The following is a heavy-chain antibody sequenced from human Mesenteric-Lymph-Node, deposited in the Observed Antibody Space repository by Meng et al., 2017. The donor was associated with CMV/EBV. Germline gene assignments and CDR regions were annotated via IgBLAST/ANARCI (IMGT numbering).Heavy chain of an antibody. CDR3: ARHQRWLKSEGGFNY. CDR2: INHSGST. D-gene: IGHD4-23*01. CDR1: GGSFSGYY. J-gene: IGHJ4*02. V-gene: IGHV4-34*01. Sequence: QVPPQHAGAGLLKPSETLSLTCAVYGGSFSGYYWSWTRQPPGKGLEWIGEINHSGSTNYNPSLKGRVTISVDTSKNQFSLKLSSVTAADTAVYYCARHQRWLKSEGGFNYWGQGTLVTVSS.